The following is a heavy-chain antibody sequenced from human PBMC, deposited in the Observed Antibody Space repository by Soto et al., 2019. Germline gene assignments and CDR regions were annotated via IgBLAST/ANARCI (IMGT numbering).Heavy chain of an antibody. J-gene: IGHJ6*01. D-gene: IGHD3-22*01. CDR3: AKDYGDSSGYFLWYYYYGMDV. CDR1: GFTFSSYG. Sequence: QVQLVESGGGVVQPGRSLRLSCAASGFTFSSYGMHWVRQAPGKGLEWVAVISYDGSNKYYADSVKGRFTISRDNSKNTLYLQMNSLRAEDTAVYYCAKDYGDSSGYFLWYYYYGMDVW. CDR2: ISYDGSNK. V-gene: IGHV3-30*18.